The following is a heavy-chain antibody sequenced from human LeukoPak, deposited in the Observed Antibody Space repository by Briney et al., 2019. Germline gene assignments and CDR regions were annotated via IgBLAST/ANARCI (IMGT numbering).Heavy chain of an antibody. V-gene: IGHV1-18*04. CDR1: GYTFTGYY. CDR2: ISAYNGNT. CDR3: ARHYYGSGSYYLKSGSPTDY. J-gene: IGHJ4*02. D-gene: IGHD3-10*01. Sequence: GASVKVSCEASGYTFTGYYMHWVRQAPGQGLEWMGWISAYNGNTNYAQKLQGRVTMTTDTSTSTAYMELRSLRSDDTAVYYCARHYYGSGSYYLKSGSPTDYWGQGTLVTVSS.